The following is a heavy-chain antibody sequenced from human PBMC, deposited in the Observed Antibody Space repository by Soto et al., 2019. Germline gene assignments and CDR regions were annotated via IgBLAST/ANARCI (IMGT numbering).Heavy chain of an antibody. CDR3: ASRVVSYPYSNYQWSDYYYYGMDV. Sequence: GGSLRLSRAASWFHVSSNYLSWVPPAPGEGVEGGPVIYSGGSTYYADSVKGRFTISRDNSKNTLYLQMNSLRAEDTAVYYCASRVVSYPYSNYQWSDYYYYGMDVWGQGTTVTVSS. CDR1: WFHVSSNY. J-gene: IGHJ6*02. V-gene: IGHV3-53*01. D-gene: IGHD4-4*01. CDR2: IYSGGST.